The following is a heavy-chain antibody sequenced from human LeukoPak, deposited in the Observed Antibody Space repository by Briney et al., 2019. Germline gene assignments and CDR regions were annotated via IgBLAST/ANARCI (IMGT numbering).Heavy chain of an antibody. Sequence: LRLCCAASGFTFDDYAKQGLRQATGKGLVWGSSISWNSGSIGYADCVKGRFTISRDNAKNSLYLQMNSLRAEDTALYYCAKGTSSGWYLIGFDIWGQGTMDTVSS. CDR1: GFTFDDYA. V-gene: IGHV3-9*01. CDR2: ISWNSGSI. D-gene: IGHD6-19*01. CDR3: AKGTSSGWYLIGFDI. J-gene: IGHJ3*02.